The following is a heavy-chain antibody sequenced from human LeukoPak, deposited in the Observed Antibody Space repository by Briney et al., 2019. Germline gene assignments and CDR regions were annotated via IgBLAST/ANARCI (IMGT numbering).Heavy chain of an antibody. CDR2: IYYSGST. CDR3: ARNNYGDYPMYFDY. J-gene: IGHJ4*02. D-gene: IGHD4-17*01. CDR1: GGSISSYF. V-gene: IGHV4-59*01. Sequence: PSETLSLTCTVSGGSISSYFWSWIRQPPGKGLEWIGYIYYSGSTNYNPSLKSRVTISVDTSKNQFSLKLSSVTAADTAVYYCARNNYGDYPMYFDYWGQGTLVTVSS.